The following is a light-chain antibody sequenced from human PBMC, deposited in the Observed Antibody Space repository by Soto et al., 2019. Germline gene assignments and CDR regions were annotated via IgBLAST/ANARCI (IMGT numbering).Light chain of an antibody. CDR2: LNSDGSH. Sequence: QSVLTQSPSASASPGASVKLTCTLSSGHSNFAIAWHQQQPEKGPRFLMRLNSDGSHTKGDGIPDRFSGSSSGAERYLTISSLQSEDEADYYCQTWGTGIQVFGGGTKLTVL. V-gene: IGLV4-69*01. J-gene: IGLJ3*02. CDR3: QTWGTGIQV. CDR1: SGHSNFA.